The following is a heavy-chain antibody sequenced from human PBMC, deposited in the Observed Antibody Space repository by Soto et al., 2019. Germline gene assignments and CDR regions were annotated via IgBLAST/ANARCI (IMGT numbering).Heavy chain of an antibody. Sequence: GGSLRLSCAASGFTFSSYAMSWVRQAPATGLEWVSSISASGGSTYYADSVEGRFTISRDNSKNTLYLEMNSLRAEDTAIYYCAKDPRSSSWYSFDDWGQGTLVTVSS. V-gene: IGHV3-23*01. CDR3: AKDPRSSSWYSFDD. D-gene: IGHD6-13*01. CDR2: ISASGGST. J-gene: IGHJ4*02. CDR1: GFTFSSYA.